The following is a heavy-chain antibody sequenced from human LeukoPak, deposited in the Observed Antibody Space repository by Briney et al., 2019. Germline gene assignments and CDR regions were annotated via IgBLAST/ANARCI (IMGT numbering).Heavy chain of an antibody. V-gene: IGHV3-23*01. CDR2: ISGSGGST. D-gene: IGHD3-22*01. Sequence: GGSLRRSCAACGFTFSSYAMMWVRQAPGKGREWGSAISGSGGSTYYADSGKGRFTISRDNSKNTMYLQMNSLRAEHTAVYYCAKYRYYYDSSGYTPFDHWGQGTLVTVSS. J-gene: IGHJ4*02. CDR3: AKYRYYYDSSGYTPFDH. CDR1: GFTFSSYA.